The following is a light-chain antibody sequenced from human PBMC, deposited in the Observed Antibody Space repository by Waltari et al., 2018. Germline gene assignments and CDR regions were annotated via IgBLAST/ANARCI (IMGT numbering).Light chain of an antibody. J-gene: IGLJ3*02. CDR2: EDT. CDR3: YSTDGGGTHNGV. V-gene: IGLV3-10*01. Sequence: SYELTQPPSVSVSPGQTARITCSGSALPRKYAFWYQQKSGQAPVLVIYEDTNRPSGIPERFSGSTSGTTNTLTIIGAQVEDDTDYYCYSTDGGGTHNGVFGGGTKLTVL. CDR1: ALPRKY.